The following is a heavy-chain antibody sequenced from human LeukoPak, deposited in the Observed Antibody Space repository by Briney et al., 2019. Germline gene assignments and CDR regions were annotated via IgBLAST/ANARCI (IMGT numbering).Heavy chain of an antibody. Sequence: GGSLRLSRAASGFTFSNFWMHWVRQAPGKGLVWVSRIKRDGSSTDYADSVKGRFTVSRDNAKNTLYLQMNSLRADDTAVYYCARDYSGSGSPWGQGTLVTVSS. CDR3: ARDYSGSGSP. CDR1: GFTFSNFW. CDR2: IKRDGSST. J-gene: IGHJ5*02. D-gene: IGHD3-10*01. V-gene: IGHV3-74*01.